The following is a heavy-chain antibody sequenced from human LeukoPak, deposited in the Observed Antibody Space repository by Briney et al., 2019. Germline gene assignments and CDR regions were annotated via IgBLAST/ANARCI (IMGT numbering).Heavy chain of an antibody. CDR2: INTNTGNP. CDR3: ATLRRWLTNWFDP. CDR1: GYTFTSYA. Sequence: ASVKVSCKASGYTFTSYAINWVRQSPGQGLEWMGWINTNTGNPTYAQGFTGRFVFSLDTSVSTAYLQISSLKAEDTAVYYCATLRRWLTNWFDPWGQGTLVTVSS. J-gene: IGHJ5*02. D-gene: IGHD3-9*01. V-gene: IGHV7-4-1*02.